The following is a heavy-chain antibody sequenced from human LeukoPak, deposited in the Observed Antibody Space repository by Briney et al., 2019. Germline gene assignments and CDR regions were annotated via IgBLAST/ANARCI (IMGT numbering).Heavy chain of an antibody. Sequence: ASVKVSCKASGYTFTGYYMHWVRQAPGQGLEWMGWINTNSGGTNYAQKFQGRVTMTRDTSISTAYMELSRLRAEDTAVYYCARGGDRPLNWSDPWGQGTLVTVSS. V-gene: IGHV1-2*02. CDR2: INTNSGGT. D-gene: IGHD1-14*01. CDR3: ARGGDRPLNWSDP. CDR1: GYTFTGYY. J-gene: IGHJ5*02.